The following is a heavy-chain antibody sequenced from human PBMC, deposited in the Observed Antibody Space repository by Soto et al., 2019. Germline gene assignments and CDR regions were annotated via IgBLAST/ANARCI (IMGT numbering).Heavy chain of an antibody. V-gene: IGHV3-11*01. CDR2: ISYSGSTI. CDR1: GFTFSYYY. Sequence: GGSLRLSCAASGFTFSYYYMSWIRQAPGKGLEWVSYISYSGSTIYYADSVKGRFTISRDNAKNSLYLQMNSLRAEDTAVYYCARDNLAFDIWGQGTMVTVSS. J-gene: IGHJ3*02. CDR3: ARDNLAFDI.